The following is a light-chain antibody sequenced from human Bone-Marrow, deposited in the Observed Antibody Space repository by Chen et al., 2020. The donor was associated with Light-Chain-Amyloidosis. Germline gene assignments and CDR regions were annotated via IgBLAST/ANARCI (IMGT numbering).Light chain of an antibody. CDR3: QVWDRSSDRPV. CDR2: DDS. CDR1: NIGSTS. J-gene: IGLJ3*02. V-gene: IGLV3-21*02. Sequence: SYVLTQPSPLPVAPGQTATIACGGNNIGSTSVHWYQQTPGQAPLLVVYDDSDRPSGIPERLSGSNSGNTATLTISRVEAGDEADYYCQVWDRSSDRPVFGGGTKLTVL.